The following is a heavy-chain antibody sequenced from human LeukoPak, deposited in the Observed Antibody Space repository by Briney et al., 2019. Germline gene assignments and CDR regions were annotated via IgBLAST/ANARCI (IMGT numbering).Heavy chain of an antibody. CDR3: ARAGRFGELYPIGSNYYYYYGMDV. J-gene: IGHJ6*02. D-gene: IGHD3-10*01. Sequence: GASVKVSCKASGYTFTSYYMHWVRQAPGQGLEWMGIINPSGGSTSYAQKFQGRVTRTRDTSTSTVYMELSSLRSEDTAVYYCARAGRFGELYPIGSNYYYYYGMDVWGQGTTVTVSS. CDR2: INPSGGST. CDR1: GYTFTSYY. V-gene: IGHV1-46*01.